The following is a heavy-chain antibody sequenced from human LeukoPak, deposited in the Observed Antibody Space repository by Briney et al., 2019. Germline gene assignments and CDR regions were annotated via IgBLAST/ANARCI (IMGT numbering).Heavy chain of an antibody. Sequence: KPSETLSLTCTVFGGSISSYYWSWIRQPPGKGLEWIGYIYYSGSTNYNPSLKSRVTISVDTSKNQFSLKLSSVTAADTAVYYCASVGRIQLWPTFDYWGQGTLVTVSS. V-gene: IGHV4-59*01. CDR2: IYYSGST. CDR3: ASVGRIQLWPTFDY. J-gene: IGHJ4*02. D-gene: IGHD5-18*01. CDR1: GGSISSYY.